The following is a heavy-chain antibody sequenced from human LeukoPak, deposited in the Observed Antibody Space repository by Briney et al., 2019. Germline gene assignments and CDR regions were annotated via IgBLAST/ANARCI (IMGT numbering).Heavy chain of an antibody. CDR3: ARGDRIAAAGTGWFDP. V-gene: IGHV1-8*01. CDR1: GYTFTGYD. CDR2: MNPNSGNT. D-gene: IGHD6-13*01. Sequence: RASVKVSCKASGYTFTGYDINWVRQATGQGLEWMGWMNPNSGNTGYAQKFQGRVTMTRNTSISTAYMELSSLRSEDTAVYYCARGDRIAAAGTGWFDPWGQGTLVTVSS. J-gene: IGHJ5*02.